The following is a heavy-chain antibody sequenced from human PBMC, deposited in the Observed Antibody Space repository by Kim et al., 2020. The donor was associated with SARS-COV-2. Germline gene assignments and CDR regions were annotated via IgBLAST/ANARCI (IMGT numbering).Heavy chain of an antibody. D-gene: IGHD3-3*01. CDR1: GGSFSGYY. CDR3: ASGYYDFWGGYRYYYGMDV. CDR2: INHSGST. Sequence: SETLSLTCAVYGGSFSGYYWSWTRQPPGKGLEWIGEINHSGSTNYNPSLKSRVTISVDTSKNQFSLKLSSVTAADTAVYYCASGYYDFWGGYRYYYGMDV. V-gene: IGHV4-34*01. J-gene: IGHJ6*01.